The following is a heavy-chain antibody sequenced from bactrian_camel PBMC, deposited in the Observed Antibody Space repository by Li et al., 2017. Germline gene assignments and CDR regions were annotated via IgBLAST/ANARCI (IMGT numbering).Heavy chain of an antibody. J-gene: IGHJ4*01. D-gene: IGHD1*01. Sequence: DVQLVESGGELVQPGGSLRLSCAASGFNFDDYAMAWVRQVPGKGLEWVSTISWNPAITNYADSVKGQFIISRDNAKTTVYLQMNDLKPEDTAVYYCNEISRAPGCYPDDRGQGTQVTVS. V-gene: IGHV3-1*01. CDR3: NEISRAPGCYPDD. CDR1: GFNFDDYA. CDR2: ISWNPAIT.